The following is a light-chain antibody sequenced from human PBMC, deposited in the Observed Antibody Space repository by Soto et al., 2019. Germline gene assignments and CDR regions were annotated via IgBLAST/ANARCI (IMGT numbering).Light chain of an antibody. V-gene: IGKV1-39*01. J-gene: IGKJ3*01. CDR3: QQSYSIPFT. CDR1: QSISSY. CDR2: VAS. Sequence: DIQMTQSPSSLSASVGDRVTITCRASQSISSYLNWYQQKPGKAPKFLIYVASSLQSGVPSRFSGSGSGTAFTLTISSLQPEDFATYYCQQSYSIPFTFGPGTKVDVK.